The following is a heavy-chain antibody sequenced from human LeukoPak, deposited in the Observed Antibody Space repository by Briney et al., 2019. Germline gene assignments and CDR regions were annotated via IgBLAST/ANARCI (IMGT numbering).Heavy chain of an antibody. J-gene: IGHJ5*02. CDR1: GYTFTSYA. CDR3: ARGIAVALNWFDP. CDR2: ISYDGSNK. V-gene: IGHV3-30*04. D-gene: IGHD6-19*01. Sequence: SCKASGYTFTSYAMHWVRQAPGKGLEWVAVISYDGSNKYYADSVKGRFTISRDNSKNTLYLQMNSLRAEDTAVYYCARGIAVALNWFDPWGQGTLVTVSS.